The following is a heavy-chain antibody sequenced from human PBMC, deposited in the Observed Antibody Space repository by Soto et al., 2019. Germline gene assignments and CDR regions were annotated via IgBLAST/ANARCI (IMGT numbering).Heavy chain of an antibody. CDR1: GGTFSSYA. D-gene: IGHD4-17*01. J-gene: IGHJ6*02. Sequence: QVQLVQSGAEVKKPGSSVKVSCKASGGTFSSYAISWVRQAPGQGLEWMGGIIPIFGTANYAQKFQGRVTITADESTSTAYMELSSLRSEDTAVYYCARGGGDYVGNYYYYGMDVWGQGTTVTVSS. V-gene: IGHV1-69*12. CDR3: ARGGGDYVGNYYYYGMDV. CDR2: IIPIFGTA.